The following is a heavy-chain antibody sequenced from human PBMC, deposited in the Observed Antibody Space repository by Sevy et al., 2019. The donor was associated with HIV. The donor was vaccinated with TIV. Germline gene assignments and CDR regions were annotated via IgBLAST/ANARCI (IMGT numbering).Heavy chain of an antibody. CDR2: VYPNSGGT. V-gene: IGHV1-2*06. D-gene: IGHD1-7*01. CDR1: GYTFTDDY. CDR3: ARDGGGGTTSSGMDL. J-gene: IGHJ6*01. Sequence: ASVKVSCKASGYTFTDDYLHWVRQVPGLGLEWMGRVYPNSGGTNYARKFQGRVTMTRDTSISTAYMELSRLRFDDTAVYYCARDGGGGTTSSGMDLWGQGTTVTVSS.